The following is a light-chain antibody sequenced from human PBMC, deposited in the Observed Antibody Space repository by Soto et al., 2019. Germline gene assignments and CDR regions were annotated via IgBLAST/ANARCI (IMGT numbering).Light chain of an antibody. CDR3: TSYPSKPTGV. CDR2: EVS. J-gene: IGLJ1*01. V-gene: IGLV2-14*01. CDR1: SSDVGGYNY. Sequence: QSALTQPASVSGSPGQSITISCTGTSSDVGGYNYVSWYQQHPGKAPKLIIYEVSNRPSGVSNRFSGSKSGNTASLTISGLQAEDEADYYCTSYPSKPTGVFGPGTKLTVL.